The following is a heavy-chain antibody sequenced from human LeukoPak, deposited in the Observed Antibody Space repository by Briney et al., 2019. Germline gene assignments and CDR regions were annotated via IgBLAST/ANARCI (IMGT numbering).Heavy chain of an antibody. V-gene: IGHV1-69*01. CDR2: IIPIFGTA. J-gene: IGHJ4*02. CDR3: ASSYYYDSSGYSVDY. D-gene: IGHD3-22*01. CDR1: GGTFSSYA. Sequence: ASVKVPCKASGGTFSSYAISWVRQAPGQGLEWMGGIIPIFGTANYAQKFQGRVTITADESTSTAYMELSSLRSEDTAVYYCASSYYYDSSGYSVDYWGQGTPVTVSS.